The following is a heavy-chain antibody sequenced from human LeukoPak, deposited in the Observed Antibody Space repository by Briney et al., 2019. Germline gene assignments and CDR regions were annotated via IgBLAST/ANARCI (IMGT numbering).Heavy chain of an antibody. CDR1: RYTFTTHS. V-gene: IGHV1-46*01. CDR3: ARDAGPTYPLLYYYYCYGMDV. CDR2: INPSGCST. Sequence: ASLTVFCKACRYTFTTHSLHSVRQATGQVLDWMGTINPSGCSTSHAQKLQCTVPMTRDTSTSTVYMELSTLRSEDTAVYYCARDAGPTYPLLYYYYCYGMDVWGQGTTVTVSS. J-gene: IGHJ6*02.